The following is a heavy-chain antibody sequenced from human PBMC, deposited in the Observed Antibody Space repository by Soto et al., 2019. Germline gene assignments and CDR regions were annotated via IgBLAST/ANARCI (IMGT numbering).Heavy chain of an antibody. D-gene: IGHD5-18*01. CDR2: ISDDGSIK. V-gene: IGHV3-30-3*01. CDR3: ARAIETAMDPCDY. J-gene: IGHJ4*02. Sequence: SLSLCYAAAGFSFATYAVHRIRQAPGKGLEWVAVISDDGSIKYYADSVKGRFTISRDNSKNTFYLQMNSLRGDDTALYYCARAIETAMDPCDYWGQGALVTVSS. CDR1: GFSFATYA.